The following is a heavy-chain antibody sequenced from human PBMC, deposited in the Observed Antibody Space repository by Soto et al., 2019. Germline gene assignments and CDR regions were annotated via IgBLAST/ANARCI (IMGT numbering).Heavy chain of an antibody. V-gene: IGHV3-48*02. J-gene: IGHJ5*02. CDR3: TRVPITLIGRNCFDP. D-gene: IGHD3-22*01. CDR1: GFTFSSYS. Sequence: EVQLVESGGGLVQPGGSLRLSCAASGFTFSSYSMNWVRQAPGKGLEWVSYISSSSSTIYYADSVKGRFTISIDNAKNSLYPPMNCLRDEDTAVYYCTRVPITLIGRNCFDPWGQGTLVTVSS. CDR2: ISSSSSTI.